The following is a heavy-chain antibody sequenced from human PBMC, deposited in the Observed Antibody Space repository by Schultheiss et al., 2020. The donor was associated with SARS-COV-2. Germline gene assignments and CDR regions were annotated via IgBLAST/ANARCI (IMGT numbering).Heavy chain of an antibody. D-gene: IGHD3-3*01. Sequence: GSLRLSCAVYGGSFSGYYWSWIRQPPGKGLEWIGEINHSGSTNYNPSLKSRVTISVDRSKNQFSLKLSSVTAADTAVYYCARGYYDFWSGYYLDYMDVWGKGTTVTVSS. CDR3: ARGYYDFWSGYYLDYMDV. CDR2: INHSGST. J-gene: IGHJ6*03. CDR1: GGSFSGYY. V-gene: IGHV4-34*01.